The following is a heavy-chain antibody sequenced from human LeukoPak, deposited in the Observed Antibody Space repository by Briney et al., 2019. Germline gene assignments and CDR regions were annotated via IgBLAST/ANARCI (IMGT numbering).Heavy chain of an antibody. J-gene: IGHJ4*02. V-gene: IGHV4-39*01. CDR1: GGSISSSSYY. Sequence: PSETLSLTCTVSGGSISSSSYYWGWIRQPPGKGLEWIGSIYYSGSTYYNPSLKSRVTISVDTSKNQFSLKLSSVTAADTAVYYCARPGGDELLDYWGQGTLVTVSS. CDR3: ARPGGDELLDY. D-gene: IGHD3-10*01. CDR2: IYYSGST.